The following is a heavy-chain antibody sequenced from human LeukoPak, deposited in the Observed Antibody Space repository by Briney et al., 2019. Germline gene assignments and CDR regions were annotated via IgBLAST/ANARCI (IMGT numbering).Heavy chain of an antibody. CDR2: ISWDGGST. CDR1: GFTFDDYA. V-gene: IGHV3-43D*03. J-gene: IGHJ4*02. D-gene: IGHD1-26*01. CDR3: ARDPSGSYSDY. Sequence: GGSLRLSCAASGFTFDDYAMHWVRQAPGKGLEWVSLISWDGGSTYYADSVKGRFTISRDNSKNSLYLQMNSLRAEDTAVYYCARDPSGSYSDYWGQGTLVTVSS.